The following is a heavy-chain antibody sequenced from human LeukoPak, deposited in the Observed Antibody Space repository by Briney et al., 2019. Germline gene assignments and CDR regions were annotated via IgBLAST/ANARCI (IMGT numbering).Heavy chain of an antibody. Sequence: GGSLTLSCAASGFTFCSYSMNWVRQAPGKGLEWVSSISTSGDYIYYADSVKGRFTMSRDNAKNSLYLQMDSLRAEDTAVYYCARDLVLSRSVGASEKVDYWGQGTLVTVSS. CDR1: GFTFCSYS. CDR2: ISTSGDYI. D-gene: IGHD1-26*01. J-gene: IGHJ4*02. V-gene: IGHV3-21*01. CDR3: ARDLVLSRSVGASEKVDY.